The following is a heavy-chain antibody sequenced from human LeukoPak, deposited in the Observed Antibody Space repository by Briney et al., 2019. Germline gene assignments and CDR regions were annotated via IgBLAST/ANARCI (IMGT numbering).Heavy chain of an antibody. V-gene: IGHV3-7*01. Sequence: GGSLRLSCTASGFIFSNYWMTWVRQAPGKGLEWVAHIRQDGSERHYVDSVKDRFAISRDNAKNSLDLQMDSLRAEDTAVYYCARDWGSTGYDLYDSWGQGTLVTVSS. D-gene: IGHD5-12*01. CDR1: GFIFSNYW. J-gene: IGHJ4*02. CDR3: ARDWGSTGYDLYDS. CDR2: IRQDGSER.